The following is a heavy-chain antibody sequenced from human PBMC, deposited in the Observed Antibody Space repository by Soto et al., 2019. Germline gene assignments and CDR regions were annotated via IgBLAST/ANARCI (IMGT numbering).Heavy chain of an antibody. V-gene: IGHV1-18*01. D-gene: IGHD2-2*01. CDR3: ARECLWGSASCEDAFDI. CDR2: ISAYNGNT. CDR1: GYTFTIYG. J-gene: IGHJ3*02. Sequence: ASVKVDCKASGYTFTIYGISWVLQAPGQGLEWMGWISAYNGNTNYAQKLQGRVTMTTDTSTSTAYMELRSLRSDDTAVYYCARECLWGSASCEDAFDIWGQGTMVTGSS.